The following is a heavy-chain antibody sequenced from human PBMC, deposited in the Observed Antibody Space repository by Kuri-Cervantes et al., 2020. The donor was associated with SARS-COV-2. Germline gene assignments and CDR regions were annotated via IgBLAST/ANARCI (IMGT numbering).Heavy chain of an antibody. J-gene: IGHJ4*02. CDR3: ARGGRGRPLK. CDR2: ISPYNGDT. CDR1: GGTFSSFI. D-gene: IGHD3-16*01. V-gene: IGHV1-18*01. Sequence: ASVKVSCKTSGGTFSSFIIVWVRQAPGQGLEWMGWISPYNGDTNYAQNLKGRVTLTTHTSTSTDYIELRSLTSDDTAVYYCARGGRGRPLKWGQGTLVTVSS.